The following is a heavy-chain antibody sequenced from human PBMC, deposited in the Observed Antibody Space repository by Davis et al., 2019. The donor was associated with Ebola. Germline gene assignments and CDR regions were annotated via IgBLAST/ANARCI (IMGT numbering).Heavy chain of an antibody. CDR3: ARGEGSSRPWRS. CDR2: MNPNSGNT. Sequence: ASVKVSCKASGYTFTSYDINWVRQATGQGLEWMGWMNPNSGNTGSAQKFQGRVTMTRDTSISTVYMELSSLRSEDTAVYYCARGEGSSRPWRSWGQGTLVTVSS. V-gene: IGHV1-8*01. D-gene: IGHD1-1*01. CDR1: GYTFTSYD. J-gene: IGHJ5*02.